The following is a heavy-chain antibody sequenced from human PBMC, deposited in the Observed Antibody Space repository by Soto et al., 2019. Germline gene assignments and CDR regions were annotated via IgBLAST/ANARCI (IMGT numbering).Heavy chain of an antibody. D-gene: IGHD3-3*01. Sequence: EVQLVESGGGLVNPGRSLRLSCVTSGFNFDDHVMNWVRQVPGKGLEWVGNINWNGYSIGYGGSVRGRFTISRDNAQNTLYLQMNSLRPEDTAVYYCARSWSGSTSGRVDVWGQGTTVTVSS. V-gene: IGHV3-9*01. CDR1: GFNFDDHV. CDR2: INWNGYSI. J-gene: IGHJ6*02. CDR3: ARSWSGSTSGRVDV.